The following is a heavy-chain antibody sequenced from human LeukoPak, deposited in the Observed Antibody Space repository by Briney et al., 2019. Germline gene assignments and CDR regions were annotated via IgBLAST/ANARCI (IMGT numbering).Heavy chain of an antibody. CDR1: GYTFTSYD. CDR2: MNPNSGNT. V-gene: IGHV1-8*01. D-gene: IGHD1-1*01. CDR3: ASWNDDPAFDY. J-gene: IGHJ4*02. Sequence: GASVKVSCKASGYTFTSYDINWVRQATGQGLEWMGWMNPNSGNTGYAQKFQGRVTMTRDTSTSTAYMELSRLRSDDTAVYYCASWNDDPAFDYWGQGTLVTVSS.